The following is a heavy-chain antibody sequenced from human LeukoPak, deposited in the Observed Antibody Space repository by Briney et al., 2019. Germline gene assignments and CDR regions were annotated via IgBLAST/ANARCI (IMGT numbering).Heavy chain of an antibody. J-gene: IGHJ4*02. CDR1: GLTFSAYS. V-gene: IGHV3-48*02. CDR2: ISSSGTI. CDR3: VRDPDALDY. Sequence: GGSLRLSCAASGLTFSAYSMNWVRQAPGKGLEWVSYISSSGTIHYADSVKGRFTISRDNVKKSVYLQMNSLRDEDTAVYYCVRDPDALDYWGQGTLVTVSS.